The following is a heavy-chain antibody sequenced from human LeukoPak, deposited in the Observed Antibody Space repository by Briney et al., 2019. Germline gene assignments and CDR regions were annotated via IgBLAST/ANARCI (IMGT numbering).Heavy chain of an antibody. D-gene: IGHD3-10*01. CDR1: GGSFSGYY. Sequence: PSETPSLTCAVYGGSFSGYYWSWIRQPPGKGLEWIGEINHSGSTNYNPSLKSRVTISVDTSESQFSLKLSSVTAADTAVYYCARSLGGSGRYIAGGYWGQGTLVTVSS. CDR2: INHSGST. J-gene: IGHJ4*02. V-gene: IGHV4-34*01. CDR3: ARSLGGSGRYIAGGY.